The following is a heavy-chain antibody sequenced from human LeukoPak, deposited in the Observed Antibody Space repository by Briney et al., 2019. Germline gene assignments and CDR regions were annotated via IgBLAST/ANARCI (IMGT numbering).Heavy chain of an antibody. CDR2: INIGGTNT. Sequence: GGSLRLSCAASGFTFNDYYVSWIRQAPGKGLEWLSYINIGGTNTHYADSVKGRFTISRDNAKKSLYLEMNNLRAEDTAVYYCATDGAGFDTWGQGVLVTVSS. J-gene: IGHJ5*02. CDR3: ATDGAGFDT. CDR1: GFTFNDYY. V-gene: IGHV3-11*01.